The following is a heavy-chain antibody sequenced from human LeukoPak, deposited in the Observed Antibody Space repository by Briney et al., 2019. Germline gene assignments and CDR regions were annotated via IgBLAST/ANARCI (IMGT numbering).Heavy chain of an antibody. V-gene: IGHV1-2*02. J-gene: IGHJ4*02. CDR3: ARSPRYCSSTSCPDFDY. Sequence: ASVKVSCKASGYTFTSYYMHWVRQAPGQGLEWMGWINPNSGGTNYAQKFQGRVTMTRDTSISTAYMELSRLRSDDTAVYYCARSPRYCSSTSCPDFDYWGQGTLVTVSS. CDR2: INPNSGGT. D-gene: IGHD2-2*01. CDR1: GYTFTSYY.